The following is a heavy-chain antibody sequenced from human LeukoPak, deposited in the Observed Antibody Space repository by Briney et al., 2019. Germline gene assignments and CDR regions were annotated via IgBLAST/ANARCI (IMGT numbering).Heavy chain of an antibody. Sequence: GASVKVSCKVSGYTLTELSMHWVRQAPGKGLEWMGGFDPEDGETIYAQKFQGRVTMTEDTSTDTAYMELSSLRSEDTAVYYCATVIVGATSWVWFDYWGQGTLVTVSS. CDR1: GYTLTELS. D-gene: IGHD1-26*01. V-gene: IGHV1-24*01. CDR2: FDPEDGET. J-gene: IGHJ4*02. CDR3: ATVIVGATSWVWFDY.